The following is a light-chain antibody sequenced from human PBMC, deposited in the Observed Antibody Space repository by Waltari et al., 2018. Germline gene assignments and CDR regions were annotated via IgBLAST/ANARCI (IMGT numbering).Light chain of an antibody. Sequence: QLVLTQSPSASASLGASVKLTCTLSSGHSSNVIAWLQQQPEKGPRYLMKVNSDGSHSKGDGNPGRFPGSRCGAGRYLTSSRPQSEDEGGYHRQTGGHGTWVVGGGTKLTVL. CDR2: VNSDGSH. CDR1: SGHSSNV. J-gene: IGLJ3*02. V-gene: IGLV4-69*01. CDR3: QTGGHGTWV.